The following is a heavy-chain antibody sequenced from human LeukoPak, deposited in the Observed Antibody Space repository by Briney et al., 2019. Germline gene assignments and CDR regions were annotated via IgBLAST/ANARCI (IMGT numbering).Heavy chain of an antibody. J-gene: IGHJ4*02. CDR3: ATVFDGYKWGPFDY. CDR2: IKQDGSEE. D-gene: IGHD5-24*01. V-gene: IGHV3-7*01. Sequence: GGSLRLSCAASGFTFSSYWMSWVRQAPGKGLEWVANIKQDGSEEYYVDSVKGRFTISRDNAKNSLYLQMNSLRAEDTAVYYCATVFDGYKWGPFDYWGQGTLVTVSS. CDR1: GFTFSSYW.